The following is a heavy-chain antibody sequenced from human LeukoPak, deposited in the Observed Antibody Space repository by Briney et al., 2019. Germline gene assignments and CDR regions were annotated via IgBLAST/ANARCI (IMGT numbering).Heavy chain of an antibody. CDR2: ISAYNGNT. CDR1: GYTFTSYG. Sequence: ASVKVSCKASGYTFTSYGISWVRQAPGQGLEWMGWISAYNGNTNYAQKLQGRVTMTTDTSTSTAYMELRSLRSDDTAVYYCARYSELTAAGTNYFDYWGQGTLVTVSS. D-gene: IGHD6-13*01. V-gene: IGHV1-18*01. CDR3: ARYSELTAAGTNYFDY. J-gene: IGHJ4*02.